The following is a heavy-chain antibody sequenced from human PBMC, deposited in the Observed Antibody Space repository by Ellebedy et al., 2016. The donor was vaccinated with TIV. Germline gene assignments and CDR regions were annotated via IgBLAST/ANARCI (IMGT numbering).Heavy chain of an antibody. CDR1: GFTFSSYS. Sequence: GESLKISCAASGFTFSSYSMNWVRQAPGKGLEWVSCISSSGTYIYYADSLKGRFTISRDSAKNSLYLQMNRLRAEDTAVDYCARGSGDLPFDYWGQGTLVTVSS. CDR3: ARGSGDLPFDY. D-gene: IGHD4-17*01. CDR2: ISSSGTYI. J-gene: IGHJ4*02. V-gene: IGHV3-21*01.